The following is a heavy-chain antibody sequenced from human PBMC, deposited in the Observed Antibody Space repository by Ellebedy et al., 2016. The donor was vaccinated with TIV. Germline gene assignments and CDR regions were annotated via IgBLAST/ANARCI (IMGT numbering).Heavy chain of an antibody. CDR2: ISQSGGDT. CDR3: AKPPELWLIHTGLVS. CDR1: GFPFSNYA. V-gene: IGHV3-23*01. D-gene: IGHD6-19*01. Sequence: GESLKISCAASGFPFSNYAMAWVRQAPGKGLEWVSAISQSGGDTYYTDSVTGRFTISRDNSQITLYLQMDSLRADDTAVYYCAKPPELWLIHTGLVSWGQGTLVTVSS. J-gene: IGHJ4*02.